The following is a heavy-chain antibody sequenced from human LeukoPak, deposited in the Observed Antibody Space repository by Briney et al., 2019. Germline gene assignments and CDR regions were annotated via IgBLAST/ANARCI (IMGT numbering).Heavy chain of an antibody. J-gene: IGHJ5*02. CDR3: ARDWAVVVVAASNWFDP. D-gene: IGHD2-15*01. Sequence: GASVKVSCEASGYTFTSYYMHWARQAPGQGLEWMGIINPSGGSTSYAQKFQGRVTMTRDTSTSTVYMELSSLRSEDTAVYYCARDWAVVVVAASNWFDPWGQGTLVTVSS. V-gene: IGHV1-46*01. CDR2: INPSGGST. CDR1: GYTFTSYY.